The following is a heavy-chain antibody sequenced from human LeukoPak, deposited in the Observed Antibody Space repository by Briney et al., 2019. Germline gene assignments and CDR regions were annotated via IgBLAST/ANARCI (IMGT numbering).Heavy chain of an antibody. CDR1: GSSISNYY. D-gene: IGHD3-22*01. CDR3: ARENRDYDGSGYYYRY. CDR2: IYTSGGT. Sequence: SETLSLTCTVSGSSISNYYWGWIRQPAGKGLEWIGRIYTSGGTDYNPSLKSRVTMSVDTSKNHFSLKLTSVTVADTAMYYCARENRDYDGSGYYYRYWGRGTLVTVSS. J-gene: IGHJ4*02. V-gene: IGHV4-4*07.